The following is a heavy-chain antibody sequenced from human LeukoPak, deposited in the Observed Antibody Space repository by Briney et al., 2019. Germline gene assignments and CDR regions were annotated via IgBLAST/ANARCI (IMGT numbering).Heavy chain of an antibody. V-gene: IGHV3-66*01. CDR2: IYSGGST. Sequence: GRSLRLSCAASGLTVSSNSMHWVRQAPGKGLEWVSVIYSGGSTYYADSVKGRFTISRDNSKNTLYLQMNSLRAEDTAVYYCARDLSYGVRFDYWGQGTLVTVSS. J-gene: IGHJ4*02. CDR1: GLTVSSNS. D-gene: IGHD4-17*01. CDR3: ARDLSYGVRFDY.